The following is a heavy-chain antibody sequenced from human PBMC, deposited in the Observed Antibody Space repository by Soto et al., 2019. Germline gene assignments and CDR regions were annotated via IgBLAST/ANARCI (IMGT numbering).Heavy chain of an antibody. D-gene: IGHD6-13*01. Sequence: PWGSLRLSCAASGFTFSSYGMHWVRQAPGKGLEWVAVISYDGSNKYYADSVKGRFTISRDNSENTLYLQMNSLRAEDTAVYYCAKDLGRWQQLVSFYYGMDVWGQGTTVTVSS. J-gene: IGHJ6*02. CDR1: GFTFSSYG. V-gene: IGHV3-30*18. CDR2: ISYDGSNK. CDR3: AKDLGRWQQLVSFYYGMDV.